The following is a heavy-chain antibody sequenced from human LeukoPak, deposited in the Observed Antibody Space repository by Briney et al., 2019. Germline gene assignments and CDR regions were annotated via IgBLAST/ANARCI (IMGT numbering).Heavy chain of an antibody. Sequence: ASVKLSCKASGYTFSNYDINWVRLVAGHGLEWMGWMNPRSGGTGYAQKFQGRVTITRDTSTNTAYMELSSLTSDDTAVYYCARGTSSSWGGRDDYWGQGTLVTVSS. CDR3: ARGTSSSWGGRDDY. V-gene: IGHV1-8*02. D-gene: IGHD6-6*01. J-gene: IGHJ4*02. CDR2: MNPRSGGT. CDR1: GYTFSNYD.